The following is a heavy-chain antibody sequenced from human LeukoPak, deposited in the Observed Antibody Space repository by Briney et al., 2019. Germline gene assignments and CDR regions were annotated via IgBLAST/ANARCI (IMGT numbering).Heavy chain of an antibody. CDR3: AREGATGTTLGY. J-gene: IGHJ4*02. CDR2: ISYDGSNK. CDR1: GFSFNEYG. D-gene: IGHD1-7*01. Sequence: GGSLRLSCAASGFSFNEYGMHWVRQAPGKGLEWVAVISYDGSNKYYADSVKGRFPISRDNSKNTLYLQMNSLRAEDTAVYYCAREGATGTTLGYWGQGTLVTVSS. V-gene: IGHV3-30*19.